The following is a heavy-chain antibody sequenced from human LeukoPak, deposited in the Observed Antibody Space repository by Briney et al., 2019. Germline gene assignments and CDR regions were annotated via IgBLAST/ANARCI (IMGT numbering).Heavy chain of an antibody. V-gene: IGHV4-34*01. CDR1: GGSFSDYY. CDR3: AGRWELPDAFDI. D-gene: IGHD1-26*01. Sequence: SETLSLTCAVYGGSFSDYYWSWIRQPPGKGLEWIGEINHSGSTNYNPSLKSRVTISVDTSKNQFSLKLSSVTAADTAVYYCAGRWELPDAFDIWGQGTMVTVSS. CDR2: INHSGST. J-gene: IGHJ3*02.